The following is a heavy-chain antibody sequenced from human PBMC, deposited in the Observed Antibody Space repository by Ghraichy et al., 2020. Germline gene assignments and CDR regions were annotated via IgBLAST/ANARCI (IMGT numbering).Heavy chain of an antibody. CDR2: IDWDDDK. CDR1: GFSLSTSGMC. V-gene: IGHV2-70*12. Sequence: SGPTLVKPTQTLTLTCTFSGFSLSTSGMCMSWIRQPPGKALEWLARIDWDDDKHYSTSLKTRLTISKDTSKNQVVLIMTDMGPVDTATYYCAHSYYGLADHWGRGTLVTVSS. CDR3: AHSYYGLADH. D-gene: IGHD3-22*01. J-gene: IGHJ4*01.